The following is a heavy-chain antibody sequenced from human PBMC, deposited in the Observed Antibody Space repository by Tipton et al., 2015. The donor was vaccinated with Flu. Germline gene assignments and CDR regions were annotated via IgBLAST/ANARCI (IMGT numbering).Heavy chain of an antibody. Sequence: TLSLTCAVYGGSFSGYYWSWIRQPPGKWLEWIGEINHSGSTNYNPSLKSRVTISVDTSKNQFSLKLSTVTAADTTVYYCARVGGGLDCSSTSCYPTPDDAFYIWGQGTMVPVSS. CDR2: INHSGST. J-gene: IGHJ3*02. CDR1: GGSFSGYY. CDR3: ARVGGGLDCSSTSCYPTPDDAFYI. V-gene: IGHV4-34*01. D-gene: IGHD2-2*01.